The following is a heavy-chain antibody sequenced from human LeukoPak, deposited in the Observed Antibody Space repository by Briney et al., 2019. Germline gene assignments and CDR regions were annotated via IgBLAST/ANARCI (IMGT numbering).Heavy chain of an antibody. CDR1: GITLSNYG. D-gene: IGHD3-22*01. Sequence: GGSLRLSCAVSGITLSNYGMSWVRQAPGKGLEWVSAISGSGGSTYYADSVKGRFTISRDNSKNTLYLQMNSLRAEDTAVYYCAKEYYDSSGYYYYGMDVWGQGTTVTVS. J-gene: IGHJ6*02. CDR3: AKEYYDSSGYYYYGMDV. CDR2: ISGSGGST. V-gene: IGHV3-23*01.